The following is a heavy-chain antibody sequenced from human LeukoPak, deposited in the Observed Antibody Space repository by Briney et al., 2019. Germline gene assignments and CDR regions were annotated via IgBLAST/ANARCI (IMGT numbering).Heavy chain of an antibody. J-gene: IGHJ2*01. D-gene: IGHD2-21*02. V-gene: IGHV4-61*02. CDR3: ARWGDLYWYFDL. CDR1: GGTISSDSYY. Sequence: PSQTLSLNCTVSGGTISSDSYYWHWLRQPPEKGLEWIGRIYTSGSTDYNPSLKSRVTISVDAAKNQFSLKLTSVTAADTAVYYCARWGDLYWYFDLWGRGTLVPVSS. CDR2: IYTSGST.